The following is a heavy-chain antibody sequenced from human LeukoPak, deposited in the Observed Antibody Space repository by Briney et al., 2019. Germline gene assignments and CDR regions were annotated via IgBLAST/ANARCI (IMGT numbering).Heavy chain of an antibody. J-gene: IGHJ4*02. Sequence: GGSLRLSCAASGFTFSSYAMSWVRQAPGKGLEWVSAISGSGGSTYYADSVKGRFTISRDNSKNTLYLQMNSLRAEDTAVCYCAKDRYYDFWSGYCTFDYWGQGTLVTVSS. CDR1: GFTFSSYA. CDR3: AKDRYYDFWSGYCTFDY. CDR2: ISGSGGST. V-gene: IGHV3-23*01. D-gene: IGHD3-3*01.